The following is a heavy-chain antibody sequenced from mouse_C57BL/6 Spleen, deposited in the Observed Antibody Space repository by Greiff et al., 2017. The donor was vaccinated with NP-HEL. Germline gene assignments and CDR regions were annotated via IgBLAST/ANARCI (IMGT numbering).Heavy chain of an antibody. V-gene: IGHV1-80*01. Sequence: VQLQQSGAELVKPGASVKISCKASGYAFSSYWMNWVKQRPGKGLEWIGQIYPGDGDTNYNGKFKGKATLTADKSSSTAYMQLSSLTSEDSAVYFCARTHITTVVAHDYWGQGTTLTVSS. D-gene: IGHD1-1*01. J-gene: IGHJ2*01. CDR3: ARTHITTVVAHDY. CDR2: IYPGDGDT. CDR1: GYAFSSYW.